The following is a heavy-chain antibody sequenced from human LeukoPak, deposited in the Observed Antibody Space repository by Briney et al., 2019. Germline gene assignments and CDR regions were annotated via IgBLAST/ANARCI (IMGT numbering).Heavy chain of an antibody. Sequence: GSLRLSCAASGFTFSDYYMSWIRQAPGKGLEWTGYIYYSGSTNYNPSLKSRVTISVDTSKNQFSLKLSSVTAADTAMYYCARAVSGRFDYWGQGTLVTVSS. V-gene: IGHV4-59*08. CDR3: ARAVSGRFDY. D-gene: IGHD6-19*01. CDR2: IYYSGST. CDR1: GFTFSDYY. J-gene: IGHJ4*02.